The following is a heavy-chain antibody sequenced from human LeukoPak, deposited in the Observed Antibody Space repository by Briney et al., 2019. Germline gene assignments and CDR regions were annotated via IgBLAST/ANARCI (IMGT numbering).Heavy chain of an antibody. V-gene: IGHV3-11*01. J-gene: IGHJ6*03. CDR2: ISSSGSII. CDR3: AGTPFNIVVVPAAIEVQSNFYMDV. D-gene: IGHD2-2*01. CDR1: GFTFSDSY. Sequence: GGSLRLSCAASGFTFSDSYMSWIRQAPGKGLEWVSYISSSGSIIYYTDSVKGRFTISRDSAKNSLYLQMNGLRAEDTAVYYCAGTPFNIVVVPAAIEVQSNFYMDVWGKGTTVTISS.